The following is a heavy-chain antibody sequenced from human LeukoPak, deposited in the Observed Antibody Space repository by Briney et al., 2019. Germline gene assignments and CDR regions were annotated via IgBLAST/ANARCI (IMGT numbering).Heavy chain of an antibody. V-gene: IGHV1-58*02. Sequence: SVKVSCKASGFTFTSSAMQWVRQARGQRLEWIGWIVVGSGNTNYAQKFQERVTITRDMSTSTAYMELSSLRSEDTAVYYCARDGSHLRYFDWLLTNLDYWGQGTLVTVSS. CDR2: IVVGSGNT. CDR1: GFTFTSSA. CDR3: ARDGSHLRYFDWLLTNLDY. D-gene: IGHD3-9*01. J-gene: IGHJ4*02.